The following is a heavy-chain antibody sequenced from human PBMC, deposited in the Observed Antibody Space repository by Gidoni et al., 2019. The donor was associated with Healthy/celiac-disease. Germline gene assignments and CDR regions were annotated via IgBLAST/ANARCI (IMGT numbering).Heavy chain of an antibody. V-gene: IGHV4-38-2*01. J-gene: IGHJ4*02. CDR3: ARAHSSSWLPIDY. D-gene: IGHD6-13*01. CDR1: GYSISSGYY. CDR2: IYHSGST. Sequence: QVQLQESGPGLVKPSETLSLTCAVSGYSISSGYYWGWIRQPPGKGLEWIGSIYHSGSTYYNPSLKSLVTISVDTSKNQFSLKLSSVTAADTAVYYCARAHSSSWLPIDYWVQGTLVTVSS.